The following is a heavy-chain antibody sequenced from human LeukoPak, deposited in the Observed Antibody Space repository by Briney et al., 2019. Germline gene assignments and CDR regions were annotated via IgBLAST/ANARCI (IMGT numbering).Heavy chain of an antibody. D-gene: IGHD2/OR15-2a*01. CDR1: GYTFTSYG. Sequence: ASVKVSCKASGYTFTSYGISWVRQAPGQGLEWMGWISAYNGNTNYAQKLQGRVTMTTDTSTSTAYMELRSLRSDDTAVYYCARDQRYLLEVDSSPLLYFDYWGQGTLVTVSS. V-gene: IGHV1-18*01. J-gene: IGHJ4*02. CDR2: ISAYNGNT. CDR3: ARDQRYLLEVDSSPLLYFDY.